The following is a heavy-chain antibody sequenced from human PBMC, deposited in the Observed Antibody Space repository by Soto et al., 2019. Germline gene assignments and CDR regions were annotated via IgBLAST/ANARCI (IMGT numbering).Heavy chain of an antibody. CDR3: ARGGGNDWDRYYYFALDV. D-gene: IGHD3-9*01. CDR1: GYTFYTYG. Sequence: AASVKVSCKTSGYTFYTYGITWVRQAPGHGLEWMGWISANSRNTKYSQKFQGRVTMTADKSTTTAYLELRGLTPDDTAVYFCARGGGNDWDRYYYFALDVWGQGTTVTVSS. CDR2: ISANSRNT. V-gene: IGHV1-18*04. J-gene: IGHJ6*02.